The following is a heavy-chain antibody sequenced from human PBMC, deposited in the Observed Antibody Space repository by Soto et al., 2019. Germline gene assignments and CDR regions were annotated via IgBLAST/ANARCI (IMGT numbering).Heavy chain of an antibody. CDR3: ARGGEGYIFGVFY. Sequence: GASVKVSCKASGGGNLRDYRTTWVRRAPGQGLEWMGGIIPKLGSANYAQNFQGRVTITADESTNTVYMELRSLRSDDTAVYYCARGGEGYIFGVFYWGRGTPVTVSS. J-gene: IGHJ4*02. CDR2: IIPKLGSA. D-gene: IGHD3-3*02. CDR1: GGGNLRDYR. V-gene: IGHV1-69*13.